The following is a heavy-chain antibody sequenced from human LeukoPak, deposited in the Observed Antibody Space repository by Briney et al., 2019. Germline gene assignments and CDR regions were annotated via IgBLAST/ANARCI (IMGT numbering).Heavy chain of an antibody. CDR2: INPSGGST. Sequence: ASVKVSCKASGYTFTSHYMHWVRQAPEQGLEWMGIINPSGGSTSYAQKFQGRDTKTRDMSTRTDYMELSSLRYEDTAVYYCARDVSSTSSWWFDPWGQGTLVIVSS. J-gene: IGHJ5*02. D-gene: IGHD2-2*01. CDR3: ARDVSSTSSWWFDP. V-gene: IGHV1-46*01. CDR1: GYTFTSHY.